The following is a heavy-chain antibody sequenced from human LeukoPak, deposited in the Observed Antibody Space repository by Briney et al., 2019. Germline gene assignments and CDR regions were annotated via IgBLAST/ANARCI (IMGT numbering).Heavy chain of an antibody. V-gene: IGHV3-9*03. CDR3: AKGSDRGITDVDYFDY. D-gene: IGHD1-26*01. J-gene: IGHJ4*02. CDR1: GFTFSDYY. Sequence: PGGSLRLSCAASGFTFSDYYMSWIRQAPGKGLEWVSGISWNSGSIGYADSVKGRFTISRDNAKNSLYLQMNSLRAEDMALYYCAKGSDRGITDVDYFDYWGQGTLVTVSS. CDR2: ISWNSGSI.